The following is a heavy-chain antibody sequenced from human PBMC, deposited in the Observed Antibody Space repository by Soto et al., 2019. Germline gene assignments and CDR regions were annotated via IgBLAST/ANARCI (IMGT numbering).Heavy chain of an antibody. CDR3: ARAAYSSSWSWFDP. D-gene: IGHD6-13*01. CDR1: GGSISSGDYY. J-gene: IGHJ5*02. V-gene: IGHV4-30-4*01. CDR2: IYYSGST. Sequence: SETLSLTCTVSGGSISSGDYYWSWIRQPPGKGLEWIGYIYYSGSTYYSPSLNSRVTISVDTSKNQFSLRLSSVTAADTAAYYCARAAYSSSWSWFDPWGQGTLVTVSS.